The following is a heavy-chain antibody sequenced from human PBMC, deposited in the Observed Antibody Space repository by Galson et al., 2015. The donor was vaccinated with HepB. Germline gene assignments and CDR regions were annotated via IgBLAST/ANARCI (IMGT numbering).Heavy chain of an antibody. CDR2: ISAYNGNT. V-gene: IGHV1-18*01. CDR1: GYRFTSYG. Sequence: SVKVSCKASGYRFTSYGISWVQQAPGQGLEWMGWISAYNGNTKYAQKIQGRVTMTTDTSTRTAYMELRSLRSDDTAVYYCARDYTMTTRNWFDPWGQGTLVTVSS. D-gene: IGHD4-17*01. CDR3: ARDYTMTTRNWFDP. J-gene: IGHJ5*02.